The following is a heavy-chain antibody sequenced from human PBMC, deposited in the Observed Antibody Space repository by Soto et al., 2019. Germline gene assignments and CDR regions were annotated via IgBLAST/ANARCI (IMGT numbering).Heavy chain of an antibody. CDR1: GGSISSYY. Sequence: QVQLQESGPGLVKPSETLSLTCTVSGGSISSYYWNWIRQPPGKGLEWIGYIYNSGNTNYNPSLRSRVTISVDASKNQFSLKLTSVTAADTAVYYCAAPPRYCGQGTLVTVSS. D-gene: IGHD6-6*01. CDR2: IYNSGNT. V-gene: IGHV4-59*01. J-gene: IGHJ4*02. CDR3: AAPPRY.